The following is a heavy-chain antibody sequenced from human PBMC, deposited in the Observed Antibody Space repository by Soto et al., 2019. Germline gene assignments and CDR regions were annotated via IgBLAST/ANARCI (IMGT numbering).Heavy chain of an antibody. CDR1: GGTFSSYA. D-gene: IGHD3-10*01. Sequence: QVQLVQSGAEVKKPGSSVKVSCKAGGTFSSYAISWVRQAPGQGLDWMGGIIPIFGTANYAQKFQGRVTSTADESTSTAYMELSSLRSEDTAVYYCAGGITMVRGNPGGFDPWGQGTLVTVSS. CDR2: IIPIFGTA. J-gene: IGHJ5*02. CDR3: AGGITMVRGNPGGFDP. V-gene: IGHV1-69*01.